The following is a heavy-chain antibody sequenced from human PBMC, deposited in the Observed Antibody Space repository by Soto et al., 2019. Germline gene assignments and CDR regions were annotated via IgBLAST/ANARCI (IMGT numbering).Heavy chain of an antibody. J-gene: IGHJ4*02. D-gene: IGHD3-22*01. CDR1: GGTFSSYA. V-gene: IGHV1-69*13. Sequence: SVKVSCKASGGTFSSYAISWVRQAPGQGLEWMGGIIPIFGTANYAQKFQGRVTITADESTSTAYMELSSLRSEDTAVYYCATYYYDSSGSTLFDYWGQGTLVTVSS. CDR2: IIPIFGTA. CDR3: ATYYYDSSGSTLFDY.